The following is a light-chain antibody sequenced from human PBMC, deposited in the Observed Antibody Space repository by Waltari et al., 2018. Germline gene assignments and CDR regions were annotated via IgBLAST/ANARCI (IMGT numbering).Light chain of an antibody. J-gene: IGKJ5*01. Sequence: DIQMTQSPSSLSASVGDRVTITCRASQSISSYLNWYQQKPGKAPKLLIYAASSLQRGVPSRFSGSGSGTDFTLTISSLQPEDFATYYCQQSYSTQITFGQGTRL. CDR2: AAS. CDR1: QSISSY. V-gene: IGKV1-39*01. CDR3: QQSYSTQIT.